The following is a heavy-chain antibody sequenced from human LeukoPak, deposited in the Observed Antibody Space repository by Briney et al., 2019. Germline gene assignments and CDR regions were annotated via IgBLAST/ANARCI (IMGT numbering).Heavy chain of an antibody. Sequence: PGGSLRLSCAASGFTFSSYWMHWVRQAPGKGLVWVSLINSDRSSRNYADSVKGRFTISRDNAKNTLYLQMNSLRAEDAAVYYCVLLPVTMVRGGAFDYWGQGTLVTVSS. CDR2: INSDRSSR. CDR3: VLLPVTMVRGGAFDY. D-gene: IGHD3-10*01. CDR1: GFTFSSYW. V-gene: IGHV3-74*01. J-gene: IGHJ4*02.